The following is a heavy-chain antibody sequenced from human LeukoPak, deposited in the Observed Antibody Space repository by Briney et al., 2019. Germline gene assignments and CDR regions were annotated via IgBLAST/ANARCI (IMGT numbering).Heavy chain of an antibody. CDR3: ARDGAAAATGTCA. CDR2: IYSGGST. J-gene: IGHJ5*02. CDR1: GFTVSNHY. Sequence: PGGSLRLSCAASGFTVSNHYMNWVRQAPGKGLEWVSLIYSGGSTYYADSVKGRFTISRDNSKNTLYLQMNSLRAEDTAVYYCARDGAAAATGTCAWGQRTLVRVSS. D-gene: IGHD6-13*01. V-gene: IGHV3-53*01.